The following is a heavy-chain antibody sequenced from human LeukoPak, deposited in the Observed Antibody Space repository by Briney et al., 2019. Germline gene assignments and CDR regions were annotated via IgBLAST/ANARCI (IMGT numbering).Heavy chain of an antibody. J-gene: IGHJ3*02. CDR1: GGSISSYY. CDR3: ARAGGGYSYGWDAFDI. Sequence: SETLSLTCTGSGGSISSYYWSWIRQPPGKGLEWIGYIYYSGSTNYNPSLKSRVTISVDTSKNQFSLKLSSVTAADTAVYYCARAGGGYSYGWDAFDIWGQGTMVTVSS. D-gene: IGHD5-18*01. CDR2: IYYSGST. V-gene: IGHV4-59*01.